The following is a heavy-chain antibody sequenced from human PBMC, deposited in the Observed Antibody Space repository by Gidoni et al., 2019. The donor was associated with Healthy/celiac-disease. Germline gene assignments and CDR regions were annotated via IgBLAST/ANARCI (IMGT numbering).Heavy chain of an antibody. CDR1: GGPLSSGGYY. Sequence: QVQLQESGPGLVKPSETLSLTCTVSGGPLSSGGYYWSWIRQHPGKGLEWIGYIYYSGSTYYNPSLKSRVTISVDTSKNQFSLKLSSVTAADTAVYYCARDFLNIVATIPYDAFDIWGQGTMVTVSS. CDR3: ARDFLNIVATIPYDAFDI. V-gene: IGHV4-31*03. CDR2: IYYSGST. J-gene: IGHJ3*02. D-gene: IGHD5-12*01.